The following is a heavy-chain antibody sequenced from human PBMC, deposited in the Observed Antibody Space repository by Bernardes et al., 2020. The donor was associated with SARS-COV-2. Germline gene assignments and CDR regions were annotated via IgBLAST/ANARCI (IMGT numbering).Heavy chain of an antibody. CDR1: GFTFSSYG. CDR2: IWYDGSNK. CDR3: AREDADYDSSHFDY. Sequence: VESLFLSCAASGFTFSSYGMHWVRQAPGKGLEWVAVIWYDGSNKYYADSVKGRFTISRDNSKNTLYLQMNSLRAEDTAVYYCAREDADYDSSHFDYWGQGTLVTVSS. D-gene: IGHD3-22*01. V-gene: IGHV3-33*01. J-gene: IGHJ4*02.